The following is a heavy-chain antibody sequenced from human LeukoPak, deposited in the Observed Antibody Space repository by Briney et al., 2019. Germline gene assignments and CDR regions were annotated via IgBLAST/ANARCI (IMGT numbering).Heavy chain of an antibody. CDR2: IWYDGSNK. V-gene: IGHV3-33*01. Sequence: PGRSLRLSCAASGFTFSSYGMHWVRQAPGKGLEWVAVIWYDGSNKYYADSVKGRFTISRDNSQNTLYLQMNSLRAEDTAVYYCARDPGGSGSYSLDYWGQGTLVTVSS. CDR1: GFTFSSYG. J-gene: IGHJ4*02. D-gene: IGHD3-10*01. CDR3: ARDPGGSGSYSLDY.